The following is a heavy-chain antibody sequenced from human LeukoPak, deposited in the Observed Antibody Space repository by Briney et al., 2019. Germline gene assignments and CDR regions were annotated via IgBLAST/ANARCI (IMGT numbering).Heavy chain of an antibody. Sequence: GGSLRLSCAASGFTFSSYGMHWVRQAPGKGLEWVAVISYDGSNKYYADSVKGRFTISRGNSKNTLYLQMNSLRAEDTAVYYCAKPLLWFGELPAVDYWGQGTLVTVSS. CDR2: ISYDGSNK. J-gene: IGHJ4*02. CDR3: AKPLLWFGELPAVDY. D-gene: IGHD3-10*01. V-gene: IGHV3-30*18. CDR1: GFTFSSYG.